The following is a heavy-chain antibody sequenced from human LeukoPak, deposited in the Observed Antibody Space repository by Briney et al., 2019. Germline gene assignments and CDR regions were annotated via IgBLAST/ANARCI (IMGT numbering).Heavy chain of an antibody. V-gene: IGHV1-69*13. CDR1: GGTFISYA. Sequence: SVKVSCKASGGTFISYAISWVRQAPGQGLEWMGGIIPIFGTANYAQKFQGRVTITADESTSTAYMELSSLRSEDTAVYYCARDKHPMLRSYYFDYWGQGTLVTVSS. CDR3: ARDKHPMLRSYYFDY. J-gene: IGHJ4*02. D-gene: IGHD2-15*01. CDR2: IIPIFGTA.